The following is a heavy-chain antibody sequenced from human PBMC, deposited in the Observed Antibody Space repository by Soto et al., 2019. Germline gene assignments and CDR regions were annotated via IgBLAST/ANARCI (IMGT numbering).Heavy chain of an antibody. J-gene: IGHJ6*02. Sequence: GGSLRRSCAVSGFTVSSYAMSWVRQAPGKGLEWVSAIIGSGGSTYYADSVKGRFTISRDNSKNTPYLQMNSLRAEDTAVYYCSKDIIPGDARPYYYYGMDVWGQGTTVTVSS. D-gene: IGHD4-17*01. CDR3: SKDIIPGDARPYYYYGMDV. V-gene: IGHV3-23*01. CDR1: GFTVSSYA. CDR2: IIGSGGST.